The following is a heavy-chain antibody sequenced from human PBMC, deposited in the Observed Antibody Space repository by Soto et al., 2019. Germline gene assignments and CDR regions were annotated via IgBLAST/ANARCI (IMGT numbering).Heavy chain of an antibody. D-gene: IGHD3-3*01. CDR2: ISYDGSNK. CDR1: GFTFSSYG. Sequence: QVQLVESGGGVVQPGRSLRLSCAASGFTFSSYGMHWVRQAPGKGLEWVAVISYDGSNKYYADSVKGRFTISRDNSKNTLYLQMNSLRAEDTAVYYCAKEMASFWSGYYTRYYYGMDVWGQGTTVTVSS. CDR3: AKEMASFWSGYYTRYYYGMDV. V-gene: IGHV3-30*18. J-gene: IGHJ6*02.